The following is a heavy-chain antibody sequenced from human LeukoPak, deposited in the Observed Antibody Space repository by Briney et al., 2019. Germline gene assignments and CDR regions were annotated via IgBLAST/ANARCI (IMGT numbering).Heavy chain of an antibody. J-gene: IGHJ4*02. Sequence: PGGSLGLSCAASGFTFRNYAMTWVRQAPGKGLEWVSSISASGGSTYYADAVKGRFTISRDNSKNTLYLQMNSLRAEDTAIYYCAKDRDIALPTYADYWGQGTLVTVSS. V-gene: IGHV3-23*01. CDR3: AKDRDIALPTYADY. CDR2: ISASGGST. CDR1: GFTFRNYA. D-gene: IGHD5-12*01.